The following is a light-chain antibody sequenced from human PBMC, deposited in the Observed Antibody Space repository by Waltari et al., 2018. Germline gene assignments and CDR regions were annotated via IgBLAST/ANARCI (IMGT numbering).Light chain of an antibody. J-gene: IGLJ2*01. CDR1: NLGDKY. V-gene: IGLV3-1*01. CDR2: QSS. Sequence: SYELIQPPSVSVSPGQTARITCSGDNLGDKYASWYQQRPGQSPVLVIYQSSKRPSGIPERFSGSNSGNTASLTIGGTQTMDEADYYCQAWNNNVVVFGGGTKLTVL. CDR3: QAWNNNVVV.